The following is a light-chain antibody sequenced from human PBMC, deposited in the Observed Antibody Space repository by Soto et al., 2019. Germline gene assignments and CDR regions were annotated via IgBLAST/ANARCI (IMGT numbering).Light chain of an antibody. V-gene: IGLV2-23*02. CDR1: SSDFGGYSY. Sequence: QSARPQLASVSGSPGQSITLTCTGTSSDFGGYSYVSWYQQLPGKAPKLMIYDVSQWPSGASRRFSGSKSGNTASLTIYRLQPEDEADYYCSSYGGGTTVYVFGTGTKGNV. CDR3: SSYGGGTTVYV. J-gene: IGLJ1*01. CDR2: DVS.